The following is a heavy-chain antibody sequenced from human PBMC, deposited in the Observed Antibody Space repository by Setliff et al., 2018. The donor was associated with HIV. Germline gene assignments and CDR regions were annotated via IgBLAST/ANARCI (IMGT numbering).Heavy chain of an antibody. CDR1: GASISNSNSY. V-gene: IGHV4-39*02. Sequence: SETLSLTCTVYGASISNSNSYWGWIRQPPGKRLEWLGSVYQSGSTSYNPSLSSRLTISVDTSKNQVSLRLSSVTAADTAIYYCAIGYRYGQGCFDYWGQGTRVTVSS. CDR2: VYQSGST. J-gene: IGHJ4*02. D-gene: IGHD1-26*01. CDR3: AIGYRYGQGCFDY.